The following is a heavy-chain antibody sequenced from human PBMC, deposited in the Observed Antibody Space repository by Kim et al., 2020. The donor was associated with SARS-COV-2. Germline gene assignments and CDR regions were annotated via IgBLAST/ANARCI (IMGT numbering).Heavy chain of an antibody. CDR2: ITGNGGVT. D-gene: IGHD4-17*01. Sequence: GGSLRLSCAASGFIFSNYAMTWVRQAPGKGPEWVSAITGNGGVTYYADSLRGRFTISRDNSKNTLYLQINSLITADTAVYYCARDPNGDYVGAFDMWVQG. CDR3: ARDPNGDYVGAFDM. V-gene: IGHV3-23*01. CDR1: GFIFSNYA. J-gene: IGHJ3*02.